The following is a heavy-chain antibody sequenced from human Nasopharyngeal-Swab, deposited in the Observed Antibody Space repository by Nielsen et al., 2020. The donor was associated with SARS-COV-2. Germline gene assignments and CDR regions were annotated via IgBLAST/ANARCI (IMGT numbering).Heavy chain of an antibody. CDR1: GYSFTSYW. Sequence: GESLKISCKGSGYSFTSYWIGWVRQMPGKGLEWMGIIYPGDSDTRYSPSFQGQVTISADKSISTAYLQWSSLKASDTAMYHCARHPGRYSSEVDWFDPWGQGTLVTVSS. J-gene: IGHJ5*02. CDR3: ARHPGRYSSEVDWFDP. CDR2: IYPGDSDT. D-gene: IGHD6-19*01. V-gene: IGHV5-51*01.